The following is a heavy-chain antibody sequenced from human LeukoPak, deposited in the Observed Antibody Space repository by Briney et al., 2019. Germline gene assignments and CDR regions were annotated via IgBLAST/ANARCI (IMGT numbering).Heavy chain of an antibody. J-gene: IGHJ5*02. CDR2: INPNSGGT. V-gene: IGHV1-2*02. D-gene: IGHD6-6*01. Sequence: ASVKVSCKASGYTFTGYYMHWVRQAPGRGLEWMGWINPNSGGTNYAQRFQGRVTMTRDTSISTAYMELSRLRSDDTAVYYCARVGRREQLGKNWFDPWGQGTLVTVSS. CDR3: ARVGRREQLGKNWFDP. CDR1: GYTFTGYY.